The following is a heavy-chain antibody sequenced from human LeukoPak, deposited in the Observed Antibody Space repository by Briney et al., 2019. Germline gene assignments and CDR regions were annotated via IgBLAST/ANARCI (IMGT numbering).Heavy chain of an antibody. D-gene: IGHD3-10*02. V-gene: IGHV4-4*07. J-gene: IGHJ6*03. CDR2: IYTSGST. CDR1: GGSISSYY. CDR3: ARVKGVRYPRVPPYYYYMDV. Sequence: SSETLSLTCTVSGGSISSYYWSWIRQPAGKGLEWIGRIYTSGSTNYNPSLKSRVTISVDTSKNQFSLKLSSVTAADTAVYYCARVKGVRYPRVPPYYYYMDVWGKGTTVTVSS.